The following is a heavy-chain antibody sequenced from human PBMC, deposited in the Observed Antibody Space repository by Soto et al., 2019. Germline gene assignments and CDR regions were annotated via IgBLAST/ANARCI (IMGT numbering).Heavy chain of an antibody. D-gene: IGHD3-9*01. CDR2: MNPNSGNT. Sequence: ASVKVSCKASGYTFTSYDINWVRQATGQGLEWMGWMNPNSGNTGYAQKFQGRVTMTRNTSISTAYMELSSLRSEDTAVYYCARDYDILTGYYPIRFDPWGQGTLVTVSS. CDR3: ARDYDILTGYYPIRFDP. CDR1: GYTFTSYD. J-gene: IGHJ5*02. V-gene: IGHV1-8*01.